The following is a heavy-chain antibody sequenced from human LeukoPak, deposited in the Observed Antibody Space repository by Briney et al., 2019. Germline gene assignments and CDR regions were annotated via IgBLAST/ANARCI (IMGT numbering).Heavy chain of an antibody. V-gene: IGHV4-30-4*01. D-gene: IGHD5-24*01. CDR2: IYYSGST. CDR1: GGSISSGDYY. Sequence: SQTLSLTCTVSGGSISSGDYYWSWIRQPPGKGLEWIGYIYYSGSTYYNPPLKSRVTISVDTSKNQFSLKLSSVTAADTAVYYCARGSREMATIRGYYYYYGMDVWGQGTTVTVSS. CDR3: ARGSREMATIRGYYYYYGMDV. J-gene: IGHJ6*02.